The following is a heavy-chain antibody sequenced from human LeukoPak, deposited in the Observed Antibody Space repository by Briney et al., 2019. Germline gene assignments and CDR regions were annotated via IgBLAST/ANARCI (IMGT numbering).Heavy chain of an antibody. CDR1: GGSISSSSYY. D-gene: IGHD3-3*01. CDR2: IYYSGST. V-gene: IGHV4-39*01. Sequence: SETLSLTGTGSGGSISSSSYYWGWIRQPPGKGLEWIGSIYYSGSTYYNPSLKSRVTISVDTSKNQFSLKLSSVTAADTAVYYCARHTPYDFWSGYPNPFDYWGQGTLVTVSS. CDR3: ARHTPYDFWSGYPNPFDY. J-gene: IGHJ4*02.